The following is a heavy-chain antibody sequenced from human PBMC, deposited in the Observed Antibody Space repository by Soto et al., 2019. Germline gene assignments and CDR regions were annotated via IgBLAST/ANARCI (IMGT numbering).Heavy chain of an antibody. D-gene: IGHD3-9*01. CDR3: ARGGGDILTGYAFDI. Sequence: ASVKVSCKASGYTFTGYYMHWVRQAPGQGLEWMGWINPNSGGTNYAQKFQGWVTMTRDTSISTAYMELSRLRSDDTAVYYCARGGGDILTGYAFDIWGQGTMVTVSS. V-gene: IGHV1-2*04. CDR1: GYTFTGYY. J-gene: IGHJ3*02. CDR2: INPNSGGT.